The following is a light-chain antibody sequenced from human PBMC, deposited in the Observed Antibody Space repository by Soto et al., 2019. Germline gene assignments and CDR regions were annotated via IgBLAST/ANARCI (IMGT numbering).Light chain of an antibody. CDR1: QSVSSSY. CDR2: VAS. Sequence: EIVLTQSPGTLSLSPGDTATLSCRASQSVSSSYLAWYQQKPGQAPRLLIYVASIRATGIPDRLSGSGSGTDYTLTINRLEPEDFAVYYCQQYGSSPRTFGQGTKVENK. V-gene: IGKV3-20*01. J-gene: IGKJ1*01. CDR3: QQYGSSPRT.